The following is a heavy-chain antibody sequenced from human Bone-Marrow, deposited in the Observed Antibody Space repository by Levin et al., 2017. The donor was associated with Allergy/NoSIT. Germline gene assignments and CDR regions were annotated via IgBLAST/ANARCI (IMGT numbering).Heavy chain of an antibody. CDR1: GGSFSGYY. CDR3: ARESDGSGSYYRP. V-gene: IGHV4-34*01. D-gene: IGHD3-10*01. CDR2: INHSGST. Sequence: SETLSLTCAVYGGSFSGYYWSWIRQPPGKGLEWIGEINHSGSTNYNPSLKSRVTISVDTSKNQFSLKLSSVTAADTAVYYCARESDGSGSYYRPWGQGTLVTVSS. J-gene: IGHJ5*02.